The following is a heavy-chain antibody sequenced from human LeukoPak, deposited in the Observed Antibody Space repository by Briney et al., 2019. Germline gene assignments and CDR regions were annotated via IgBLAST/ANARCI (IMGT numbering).Heavy chain of an antibody. CDR3: ARGVIWSGYSYGYYFDY. CDR2: IYYSGST. D-gene: IGHD5-18*01. Sequence: SETLSLTCTVSGGSFSSSSYYWGWIRRSPGKGLEWIGSIYYSGSTYYNPSLKSRVTISVDTSKNQFSLKLSSVTAADTAVYYCARGVIWSGYSYGYYFDYWGQGTLVTVSS. CDR1: GGSFSSSSYY. V-gene: IGHV4-39*07. J-gene: IGHJ4*02.